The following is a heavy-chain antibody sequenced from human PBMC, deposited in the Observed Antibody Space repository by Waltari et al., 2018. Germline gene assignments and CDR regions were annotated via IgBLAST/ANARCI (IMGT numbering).Heavy chain of an antibody. CDR3: ARESGGRYYDSSGYRVYYFDY. Sequence: QVQLVQSGAEVKKPGSSVKVSCKASGGTFSSYAISWVRQAPGQGLEWMGGIIPIFGTANYAQKFQGRVTITADESTSTAYMELSSLRSEDTAVYYCARESGGRYYDSSGYRVYYFDYWGQGTLGTVSS. J-gene: IGHJ4*02. CDR2: IIPIFGTA. V-gene: IGHV1-69*01. D-gene: IGHD3-22*01. CDR1: GGTFSSYA.